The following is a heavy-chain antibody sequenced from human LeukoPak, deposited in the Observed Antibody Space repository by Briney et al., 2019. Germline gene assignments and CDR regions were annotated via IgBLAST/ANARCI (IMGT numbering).Heavy chain of an antibody. V-gene: IGHV1-2*02. CDR2: INPNSGGT. CDR1: GGTFSSYA. CDR3: ARDPPRDYDSSGYYG. Sequence: ASVKVSCKASGGTFSSYAISWVRQAPGQGLEWMGWINPNSGGTNYAQKFQGRVTMTRDTSISTAYMELSRLRSDDTAVYYCARDPPRDYDSSGYYGWGQGTLVTVSS. D-gene: IGHD3-22*01. J-gene: IGHJ4*02.